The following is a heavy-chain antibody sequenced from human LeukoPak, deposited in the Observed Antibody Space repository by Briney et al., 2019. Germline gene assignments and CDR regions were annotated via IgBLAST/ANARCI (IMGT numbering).Heavy chain of an antibody. CDR3: ARGGSGSQYFDY. J-gene: IGHJ4*02. D-gene: IGHD1-26*01. Sequence: SETLSLTCTVSGGSISSVDNYWSWIPQPPGKGLEWIGYIYYSGSSYYNPSLKSRVTISVETSKNQLSLKLSSVTAAETAVYYCARGGSGSQYFDYWGQGTLVTVSS. CDR1: GGSISSVDNY. CDR2: IYYSGSS. V-gene: IGHV4-30-4*01.